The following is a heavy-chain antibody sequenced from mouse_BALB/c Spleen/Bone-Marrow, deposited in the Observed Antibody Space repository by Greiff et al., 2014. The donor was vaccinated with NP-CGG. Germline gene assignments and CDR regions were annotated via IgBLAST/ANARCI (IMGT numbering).Heavy chain of an antibody. D-gene: IGHD2-2*01. CDR3: ASYVYGYYFDY. CDR1: GFTVKDTH. J-gene: IGHJ2*01. CDR2: IDPANGNT. Sequence: EVQVVESGAELVKPGASVKLSCTASGFTVKDTHIHWVKQRPEQGLEWIGRIDPANGNTKYDPKFQGKATITADTSSNTAYLQLSGLTSEDTAVYYCASYVYGYYFDYWGQGTTLTVSS. V-gene: IGHV14-3*02.